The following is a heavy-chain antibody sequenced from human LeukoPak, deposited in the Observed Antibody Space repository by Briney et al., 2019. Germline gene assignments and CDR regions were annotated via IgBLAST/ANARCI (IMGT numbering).Heavy chain of an antibody. J-gene: IGHJ4*02. CDR3: AKEQQWLEYYFDY. CDR1: GFTFSSYA. Sequence: GGSLRLSCAASGFTFSSYAMSWLRQAPGQGLEWVSAISGSGGSTYYEDSVKGRFTISRDNSKNTLYLQMNSLRAEDTAVYYCAKEQQWLEYYFDYWGKGTLVTVSS. CDR2: ISGSGGST. D-gene: IGHD6-19*01. V-gene: IGHV3-23*01.